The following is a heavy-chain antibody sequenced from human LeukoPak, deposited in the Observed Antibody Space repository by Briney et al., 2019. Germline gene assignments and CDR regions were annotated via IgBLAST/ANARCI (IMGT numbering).Heavy chain of an antibody. Sequence: GGSLRLSCAASGFTFSDYYMSWIRQAPGKGLEWVSYISSSGSTIYYADSVKGRFTISRDNAKNSLYLQMNSLRAEDTAVYYCARDIRVTMIVVVRHYYGMDVWGQGTTVTVSS. CDR2: ISSSGSTI. CDR3: ARDIRVTMIVVVRHYYGMDV. J-gene: IGHJ6*02. CDR1: GFTFSDYY. V-gene: IGHV3-11*01. D-gene: IGHD3-22*01.